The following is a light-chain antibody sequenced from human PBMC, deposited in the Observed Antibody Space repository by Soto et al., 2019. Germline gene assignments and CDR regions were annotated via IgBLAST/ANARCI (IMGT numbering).Light chain of an antibody. CDR3: QQYNDWPTP. CDR2: GAS. CDR1: QSVGTS. V-gene: IGKV3-15*01. J-gene: IGKJ1*01. Sequence: EIVLTQSPATVSVSPGERATLSCRASQSVGTSVAWYQQKAGQAPRLLIYGASTRATGVPARFSGSGSGTDFTLTIASLQSEDFGVYCCQQYNDWPTPFGQGSKVEIK.